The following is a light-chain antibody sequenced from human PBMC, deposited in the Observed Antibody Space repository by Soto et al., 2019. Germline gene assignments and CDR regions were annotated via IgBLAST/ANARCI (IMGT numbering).Light chain of an antibody. Sequence: EIVLTQSPGTLSLSPGERATPSCRASQSVSSSYLAWYQQKPGQAPRLLIYGASSRATGIPDRFSGSGSGTDFTLTISRLEPEDFAVYYCQQYGSSPLTFGGGTK. CDR1: QSVSSSY. CDR3: QQYGSSPLT. CDR2: GAS. J-gene: IGKJ4*01. V-gene: IGKV3-20*01.